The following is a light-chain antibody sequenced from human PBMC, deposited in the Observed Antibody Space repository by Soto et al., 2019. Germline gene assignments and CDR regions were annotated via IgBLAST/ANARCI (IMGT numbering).Light chain of an antibody. CDR3: QQSYSLAPLT. V-gene: IGKV1-39*01. CDR1: QSISSY. J-gene: IGKJ4*01. Sequence: DIQMTQSPSSLSASLGDRVTITFRASQSISSYLNWYQQKPGKAPKLLIYAASTLKSGVPSRFSGSGSGTEFTLTIISLQPDDFASYYCQQSYSLAPLTFGGGTKVDIK. CDR2: AAS.